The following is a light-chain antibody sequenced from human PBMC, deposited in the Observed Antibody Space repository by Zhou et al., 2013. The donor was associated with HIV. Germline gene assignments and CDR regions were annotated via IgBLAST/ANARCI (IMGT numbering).Light chain of an antibody. CDR1: SSDVGGYHY. J-gene: IGLJ1*01. CDR3: CSYSNSDTPFV. CDR2: DVN. Sequence: QSALTQPASVSGSPGQSITISCSGTSSDVGGYHYVSWYQQHPGKAPKVIIFDVNDRPSGVSHRFSGSKSGSTASLTISGLQAEDEADYYCCSYSNSDTPFVFGTGTKVT. V-gene: IGLV2-14*03.